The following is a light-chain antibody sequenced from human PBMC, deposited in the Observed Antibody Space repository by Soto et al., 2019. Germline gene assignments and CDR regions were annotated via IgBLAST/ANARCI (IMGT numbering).Light chain of an antibody. Sequence: EIVMTQSPATLSVSPGERATLSCRASQSVSSNLAWYQQKPGQAPRILIYGASTRATGIPAKFSGSGSGTEFTLTISSLQSEDLAVSYCQQYNSCPPLTFGGGTKVEIK. J-gene: IGKJ4*01. CDR2: GAS. CDR1: QSVSSN. V-gene: IGKV3-15*01. CDR3: QQYNSCPPLT.